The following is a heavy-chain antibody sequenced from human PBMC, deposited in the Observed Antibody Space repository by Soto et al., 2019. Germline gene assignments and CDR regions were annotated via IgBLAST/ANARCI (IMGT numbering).Heavy chain of an antibody. J-gene: IGHJ6*03. Sequence: GGSLRLSCAASGFTFSSYWMSWVRQAPGKGLEWVANIKQDGSEKYYVDSVKGRFTISRDNAKNSLYLQMNSLRAEDTAVYYCARVVSIAVAGTGLYYYYMDVWGKGTTVTVSS. CDR3: ARVVSIAVAGTGLYYYYMDV. CDR2: IKQDGSEK. CDR1: GFTFSSYW. V-gene: IGHV3-7*04. D-gene: IGHD6-19*01.